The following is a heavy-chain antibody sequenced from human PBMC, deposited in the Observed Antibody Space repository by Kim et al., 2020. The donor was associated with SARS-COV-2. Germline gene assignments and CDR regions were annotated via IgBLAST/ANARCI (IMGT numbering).Heavy chain of an antibody. Sequence: KGRFTISRDNSKNTMDLQMNSLRAEDTAVYYCAREDGIAARPYYYYGMDVWGQGTTVTVSS. D-gene: IGHD6-6*01. J-gene: IGHJ6*02. CDR3: AREDGIAARPYYYYGMDV. V-gene: IGHV3-53*01.